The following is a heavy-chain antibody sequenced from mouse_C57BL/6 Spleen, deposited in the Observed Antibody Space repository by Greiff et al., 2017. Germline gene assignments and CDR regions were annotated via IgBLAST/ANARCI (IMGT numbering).Heavy chain of an antibody. CDR3: ARKLHPYYYAMDY. CDR2: IDPSDSYT. J-gene: IGHJ4*01. Sequence: QVQLKQPGAELVMPGASVKLSCKASGYTFTSYWMHWVKQRPGQGLEWIGEIDPSDSYTNYNQKFKGKSTLTVDKSSSTAYMQLSSLTSEDSAVYYCARKLHPYYYAMDYWGQGTSVTVSS. D-gene: IGHD2-1*01. CDR1: GYTFTSYW. V-gene: IGHV1-69*01.